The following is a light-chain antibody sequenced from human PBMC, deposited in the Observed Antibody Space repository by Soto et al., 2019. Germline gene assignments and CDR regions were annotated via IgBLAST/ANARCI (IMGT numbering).Light chain of an antibody. Sequence: DIQMTQSPSSVSASVGDRVAITCRASQAINNWLAWYQQKPGKAPKALIYAASSLQSGVPSRFSGSGSETEFTLTISSLQPEDFATYYCLQTNSLPITFGQGTRLEIK. CDR3: LQTNSLPIT. V-gene: IGKV1-12*01. CDR1: QAINNW. CDR2: AAS. J-gene: IGKJ5*01.